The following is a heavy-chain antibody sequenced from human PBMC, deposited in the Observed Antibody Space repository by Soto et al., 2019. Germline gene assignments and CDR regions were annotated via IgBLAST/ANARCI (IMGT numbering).Heavy chain of an antibody. CDR3: ARVKTVDYYGMGV. CDR1: GGSMSSYF. CDR2: IYSSGST. Sequence: SETLSLTCTVSGGSMSSYFWSWIRQPAGKGLEWIGRIYSSGSTDYNPSLKSRVTMSIDTSKNLFSLNLSSVTAADTAVYFCARVKTVDYYGMGVWGQGTTVTVSS. J-gene: IGHJ6*02. V-gene: IGHV4-4*07.